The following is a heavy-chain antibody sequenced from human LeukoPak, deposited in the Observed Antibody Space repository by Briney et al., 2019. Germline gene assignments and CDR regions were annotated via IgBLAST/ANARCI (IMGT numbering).Heavy chain of an antibody. Sequence: ASVKVSCKTAAYTFTNYYMQWVRQAPGQGLEWMGWINPKSGGKNYAQKFQGRVTLTSDTSISTAYMELSRLTSDDTAVYYCAPSGTYFDYWGQGTLVTVSS. CDR2: INPKSGGK. V-gene: IGHV1-2*02. J-gene: IGHJ4*02. CDR3: APSGTYFDY. D-gene: IGHD1-26*01. CDR1: AYTFTNYY.